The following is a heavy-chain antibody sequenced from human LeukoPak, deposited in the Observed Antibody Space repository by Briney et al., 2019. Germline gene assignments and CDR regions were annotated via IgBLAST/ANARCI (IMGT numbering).Heavy chain of an antibody. J-gene: IGHJ5*02. CDR2: IYYSGST. Sequence: SETLSLTCTVSGGSISSFYWSWVRQPPGKGLEWIGYIYYSGSTNYNPSLKSRVTISVDTSKNQFSLKLSSVTAADTAVYYCARGNTYNWFDPWGQGTLVTVSS. CDR1: GGSISSFY. CDR3: ARGNTYNWFDP. V-gene: IGHV4-59*08. D-gene: IGHD1/OR15-1a*01.